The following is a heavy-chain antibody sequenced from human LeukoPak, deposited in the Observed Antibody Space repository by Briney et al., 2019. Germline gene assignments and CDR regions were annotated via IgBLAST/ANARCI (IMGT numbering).Heavy chain of an antibody. D-gene: IGHD4-11*01. Sequence: SETLSLTCTVSGGSISSYYWSWIRQPPGKGLEWIGYIYHSGSTYYNPSLKSRVTISVDTSKNQFSLKLSSVTAADTAVYYCARREVQYPAHAEYFQHWGQGTLVTVSS. CDR3: ARREVQYPAHAEYFQH. V-gene: IGHV4-59*08. CDR2: IYHSGST. CDR1: GGSISSYY. J-gene: IGHJ1*01.